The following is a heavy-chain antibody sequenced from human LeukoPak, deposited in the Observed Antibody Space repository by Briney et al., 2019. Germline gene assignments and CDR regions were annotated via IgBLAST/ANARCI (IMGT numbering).Heavy chain of an antibody. D-gene: IGHD6-13*01. Sequence: ASVKVSCKASGYTFTGYYMHWVRQAPGQGLEWMGWINPNSGRTNYAQKFQGRVTMTRDTSISTAYMELSRLRSDDSALYYCATRSASIAAASPRAPIYYYYMDVWGKGTTVAVSS. V-gene: IGHV1-2*02. CDR1: GYTFTGYY. CDR2: INPNSGRT. CDR3: ATRSASIAAASPRAPIYYYYMDV. J-gene: IGHJ6*03.